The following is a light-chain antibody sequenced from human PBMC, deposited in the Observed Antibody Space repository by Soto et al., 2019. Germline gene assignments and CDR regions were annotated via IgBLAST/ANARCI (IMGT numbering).Light chain of an antibody. CDR1: QSISSW. Sequence: DIQMTQSPSTLSASVGDRVTITCRASQSISSWLAWYQQKPGKAPKLLIYKASSLESGVPSRFSGSGSGTEFTLSISSLQPDDFATYYCQQYNTYPYTFGQGTKLEIK. V-gene: IGKV1-5*03. CDR3: QQYNTYPYT. J-gene: IGKJ2*01. CDR2: KAS.